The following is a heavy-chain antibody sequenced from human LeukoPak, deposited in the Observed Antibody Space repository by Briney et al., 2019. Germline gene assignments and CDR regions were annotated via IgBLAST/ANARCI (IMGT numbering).Heavy chain of an antibody. CDR1: GFIFSNAW. J-gene: IGHJ4*02. Sequence: PGRSLRLSCAGSGFIFSNAWMNWVRQAPGKGLEWVGRIKSKTDGGTTDYAAPVKGRFTISRDDSKNTLYLQMNSLKTEDTAVYYCTTTSSSWGFDYWGQGTLVTVSS. CDR2: IKSKTDGGTT. V-gene: IGHV3-15*07. D-gene: IGHD6-13*01. CDR3: TTTSSSWGFDY.